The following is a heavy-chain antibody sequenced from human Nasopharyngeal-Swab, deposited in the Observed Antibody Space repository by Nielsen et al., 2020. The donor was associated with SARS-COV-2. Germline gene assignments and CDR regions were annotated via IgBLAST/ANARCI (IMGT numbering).Heavy chain of an antibody. CDR1: GFTFDAYA. J-gene: IGHJ3*02. CDR3: ARSVGSFYGQGAFDI. Sequence: GESLKISCTTSGFTFDAYAMSWFRQAPGKGLEWVGFIRSKIYSGAPEYAASVKGRFTISRDGAESIAFLQMYSLETEDTGVYYCARSVGSFYGQGAFDIWGQGTMVTVSS. V-gene: IGHV3-49*01. D-gene: IGHD1-26*01. CDR2: IRSKIYSGAP.